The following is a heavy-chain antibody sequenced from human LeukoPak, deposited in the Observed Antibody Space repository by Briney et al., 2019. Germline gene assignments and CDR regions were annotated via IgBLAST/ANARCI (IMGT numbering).Heavy chain of an antibody. J-gene: IGHJ5*02. D-gene: IGHD3-3*01. V-gene: IGHV4-34*01. CDR2: INHSGST. CDR1: GGSFSGYY. Sequence: PSETLSLTCAVYGGSFSGYYWSWIRQPPGKGLEWIGEINHSGSTNYNPSLKSRVTISVDTSKNQFSLKLSSATAADTAVYYCARHSLESVNWFDPWGQGTLVTVSS. CDR3: ARHSLESVNWFDP.